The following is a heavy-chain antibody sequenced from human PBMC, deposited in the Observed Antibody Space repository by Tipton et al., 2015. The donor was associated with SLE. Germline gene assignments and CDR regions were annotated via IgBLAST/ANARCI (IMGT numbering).Heavy chain of an antibody. CDR2: LYYSGRT. CDR3: ARRRFQSASDY. J-gene: IGHJ4*02. Sequence: LRLSCTVSGGSISSYYWDWIRQPPGKGLEWIGTLYYSGRTDYNPSLKSRVTMSVDTSMNQFSLKLNSVTAADTAVYYCARRRFQSASDYWGQGTLVTVSS. V-gene: IGHV4-59*12. CDR1: GGSISSYY. D-gene: IGHD2-21*01.